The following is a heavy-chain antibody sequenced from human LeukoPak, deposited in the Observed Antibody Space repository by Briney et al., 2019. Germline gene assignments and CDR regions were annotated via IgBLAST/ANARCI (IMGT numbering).Heavy chain of an antibody. Sequence: GRSLRHSCAASGFTFSSYDMHWVRQAPGKGLEGVAFIRYDGSNKYYADSVKGRFTISRDNSKNTLYLQMNSLRAEDTAVYYCAKDLVVTMVLGPQPDYWGQGTLVTVSS. D-gene: IGHD3-10*01. CDR3: AKDLVVTMVLGPQPDY. CDR1: GFTFSSYD. J-gene: IGHJ4*02. V-gene: IGHV3-30*02. CDR2: IRYDGSNK.